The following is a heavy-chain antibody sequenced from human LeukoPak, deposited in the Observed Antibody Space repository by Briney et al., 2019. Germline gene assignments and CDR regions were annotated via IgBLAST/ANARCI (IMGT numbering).Heavy chain of an antibody. D-gene: IGHD6-6*01. CDR2: INSDSGGT. J-gene: IGHJ5*02. CDR1: GYTFTGDF. V-gene: IGHV1-2*02. CDR3: ARGNIATRRGENWFDP. Sequence: ASVKVSCKASGYTFTGDFSHWVRQAPGQGLEWMGWINSDSGGTNYARKFQGRVTMTRDTSISTAYMELSSLRSDDTAVFYCARGNIATRRGENWFDPWGRGTLVTVSS.